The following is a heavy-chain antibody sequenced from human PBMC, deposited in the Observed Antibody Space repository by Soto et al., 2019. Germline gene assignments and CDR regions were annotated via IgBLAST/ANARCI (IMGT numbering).Heavy chain of an antibody. CDR3: STRAYDTNGYYRFDP. CDR2: INHSGRV. CDR1: GGSFSGHS. V-gene: IGHV4-34*01. Sequence: SETLSLTCAVYGGSFSGHSWTWIRQSPGKGLEWIGDINHSGRVNYSPSLRSRVTISLDTSKNQFSLTLSAVTAADTAMYYCSTRAYDTNGYYRFDPWGQGTLVTSPQ. D-gene: IGHD3-22*01. J-gene: IGHJ5*01.